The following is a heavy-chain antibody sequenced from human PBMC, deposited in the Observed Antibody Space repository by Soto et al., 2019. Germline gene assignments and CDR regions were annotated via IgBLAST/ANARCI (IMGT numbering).Heavy chain of an antibody. V-gene: IGHV3-23*01. D-gene: IGHD1-26*01. CDR3: AKGLGSGSYAASDS. Sequence: EVQLLESGGGLVQPGGSLRLSCAASGFTFSSYALSWVRQAPGKGLEWVSAITGSGDTTYYADSVKGRFTVSRDNSKNTLSLEINGLSAEDTALYFCAKGLGSGSYAASDSWGQGTLVTVSS. J-gene: IGHJ5*01. CDR2: ITGSGDTT. CDR1: GFTFSSYA.